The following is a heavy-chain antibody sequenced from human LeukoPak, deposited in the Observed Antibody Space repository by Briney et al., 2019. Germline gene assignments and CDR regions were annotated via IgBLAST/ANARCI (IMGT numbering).Heavy chain of an antibody. D-gene: IGHD3-16*02. V-gene: IGHV1-2*02. CDR2: INPNSGGT. Sequence: GASVKVSCKASGYTFTGYYMHWVRQAPGQGLEWMGWINPNSGGTNYAQKFQGRVTMTRDTSISTAYMELSRLRSEDTAVYYCARDYDYVWGSYRYTKSYYYYMDVWGKGTTVTVSS. CDR3: ARDYDYVWGSYRYTKSYYYYMDV. J-gene: IGHJ6*03. CDR1: GYTFTGYY.